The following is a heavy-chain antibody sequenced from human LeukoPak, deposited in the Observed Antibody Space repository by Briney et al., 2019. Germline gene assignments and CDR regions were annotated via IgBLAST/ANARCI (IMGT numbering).Heavy chain of an antibody. CDR2: IIPIFGTA. CDR3: AREEWNLQYSGYDWTYYFDY. V-gene: IGHV1-69*06. Sequence: SVKVSCKASGGTFSSYAISWVRQAPGQGLEWMGGIIPIFGTANYAQKFQGRVTITAVKSTSTAYMELSSLRSEDAAVYYCAREEWNLQYSGYDWTYYFDYWGQGTLVTVSS. CDR1: GGTFSSYA. D-gene: IGHD5-12*01. J-gene: IGHJ4*02.